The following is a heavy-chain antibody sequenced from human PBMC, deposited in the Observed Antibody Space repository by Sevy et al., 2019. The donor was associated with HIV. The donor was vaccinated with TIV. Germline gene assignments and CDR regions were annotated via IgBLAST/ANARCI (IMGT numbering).Heavy chain of an antibody. Sequence: SETLSLTCTVSGGSISSGGYYWSWIRQHPGKGLEWIGYIYYSGSTYYNPSLKSRVTISVDTSKNQFSLKLSSVTAADTAVYYCARDNYSGKVTHYYYYGMDVWGQGTTVTVSS. D-gene: IGHD2-21*02. CDR3: ARDNYSGKVTHYYYYGMDV. CDR2: IYYSGST. CDR1: GGSISSGGYY. V-gene: IGHV4-31*03. J-gene: IGHJ6*02.